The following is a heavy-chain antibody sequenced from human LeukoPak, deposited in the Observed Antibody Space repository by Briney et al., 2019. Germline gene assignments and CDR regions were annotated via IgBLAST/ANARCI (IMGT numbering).Heavy chain of an antibody. J-gene: IGHJ4*02. CDR2: IYYSGST. Sequence: SETLSLTCTVSGGSISSYYWSWIRQPPGKGLEWIGYIYYSGSTNYNPSLKSRVTISVDTSKNQFSLKLSSVTAADTAVYYCARRSTSGSYYRGPFDYWGQGTLVTVSS. CDR1: GGSISSYY. D-gene: IGHD3-10*01. CDR3: ARRSTSGSYYRGPFDY. V-gene: IGHV4-59*12.